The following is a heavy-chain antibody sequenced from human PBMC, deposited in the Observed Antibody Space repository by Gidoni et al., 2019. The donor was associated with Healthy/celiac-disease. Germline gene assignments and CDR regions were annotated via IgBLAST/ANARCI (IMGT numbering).Heavy chain of an antibody. J-gene: IGHJ3*02. CDR3: ARDKPQLTIFGVVPDAFDI. CDR2: ISAYNGNT. D-gene: IGHD3-3*01. V-gene: IGHV1-18*01. Sequence: QVQLVQSGAEVKKPGASVTVSCKSPGYTFTSSGIRWVRQAPGQGLEWMGWISAYNGNTNYAQKLQGRVTMNTDTSTSTAYMELRSLRSDDTAVYYCARDKPQLTIFGVVPDAFDIWGQGTMVTVSS. CDR1: GYTFTSSG.